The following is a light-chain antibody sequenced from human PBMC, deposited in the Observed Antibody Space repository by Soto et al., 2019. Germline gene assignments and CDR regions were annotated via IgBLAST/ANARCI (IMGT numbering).Light chain of an antibody. CDR3: QSYDSSLSGVV. V-gene: IGLV1-40*01. J-gene: IGLJ3*02. Sequence: QAVVTQPPSVSGAPGQRVTISCTGSSSNIGAGYDVHWYQQLPGTAPKLLIYGNSNRPSGVPDRFSGSKSGTSASLAITGRQAEDEADYCCQSYDSSLSGVVFGGGTKRTVL. CDR1: SSNIGAGYD. CDR2: GNS.